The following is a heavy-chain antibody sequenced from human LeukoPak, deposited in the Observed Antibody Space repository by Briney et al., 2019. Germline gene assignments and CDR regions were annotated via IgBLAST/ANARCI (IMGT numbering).Heavy chain of an antibody. J-gene: IGHJ4*02. CDR1: GYTFTSYG. D-gene: IGHD3-16*01. CDR3: ARGPDYTIDFDY. Sequence: GASVKVSCKASGYTFTSYGISWVRQAPGQGLEWMGWISAYNGNTNYAQRLQDRVTMTTDTSTSTAYMELRSLRSDDTAVYYCARGPDYTIDFDYWGQGALVTVSS. CDR2: ISAYNGNT. V-gene: IGHV1-18*01.